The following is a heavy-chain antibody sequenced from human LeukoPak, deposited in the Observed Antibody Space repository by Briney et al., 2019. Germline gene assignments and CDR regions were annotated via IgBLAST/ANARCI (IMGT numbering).Heavy chain of an antibody. V-gene: IGHV4-30-2*01. J-gene: IGHJ4*02. CDR2: IYHGGRT. Sequence: SETLSLTCAVSGASIDAAGYSWNWIRQAPGKDLEWIGNIYHGGRTSYKSSLKSRVTISVDTSKNHFSLKLTSVTAADTAVYYCARVMPYYDSSGYPFDYWGQGTLVTVSS. CDR3: ARVMPYYDSSGYPFDY. CDR1: GASIDAAGYS. D-gene: IGHD3-22*01.